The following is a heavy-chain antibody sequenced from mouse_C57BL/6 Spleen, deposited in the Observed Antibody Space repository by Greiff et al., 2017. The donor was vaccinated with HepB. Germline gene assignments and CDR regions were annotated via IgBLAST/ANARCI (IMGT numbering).Heavy chain of an antibody. J-gene: IGHJ2*01. CDR1: GFTFTDYY. CDR2: IRNKANGYTT. V-gene: IGHV7-3*01. Sequence: DVMLVESGGGLVQPGGSLSLSCAASGFTFTDYYMSWVRQPPGKALEWLGFIRNKANGYTTEYSASVKGRFTISRDNSQSILYLQMNALRAEDSATYYCARLENLYYFDYWGQGTTLTVSS. CDR3: ARLENLYYFDY.